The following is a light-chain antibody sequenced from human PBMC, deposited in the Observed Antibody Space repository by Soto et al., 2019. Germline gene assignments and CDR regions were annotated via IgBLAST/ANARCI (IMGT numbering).Light chain of an antibody. J-gene: IGLJ3*02. V-gene: IGLV2-14*01. Sequence: QSVLTQPASVSGSPGQSIAISCTGSGSDVGGYNYVSWYQQHPGKAPKLIIYGVSHRPSGVSTRFSASRSAYTASLTISGLQAEDEADYYCQSYDSSLSASVFGGGTKLTVL. CDR3: QSYDSSLSASV. CDR1: GSDVGGYNY. CDR2: GVS.